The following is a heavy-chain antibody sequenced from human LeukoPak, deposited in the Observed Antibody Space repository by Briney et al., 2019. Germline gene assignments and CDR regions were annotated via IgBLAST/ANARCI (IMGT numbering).Heavy chain of an antibody. Sequence: ASVKVSCKASGYTFTGYYMHWVRQAPGQGLEWMGWINPNSGGTNYAQKFQGRVTMTRDTSTSTVYMELSSLRSEDTAVYYCARESSGISGYCTSTSCYVWFDPWGQGTLVTVSS. V-gene: IGHV1-2*02. CDR3: ARESSGISGYCTSTSCYVWFDP. CDR1: GYTFTGYY. J-gene: IGHJ5*02. CDR2: INPNSGGT. D-gene: IGHD2-2*01.